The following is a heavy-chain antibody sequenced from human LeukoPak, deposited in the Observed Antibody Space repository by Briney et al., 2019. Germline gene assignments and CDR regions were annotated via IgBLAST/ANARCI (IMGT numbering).Heavy chain of an antibody. V-gene: IGHV1-2*02. CDR1: GYTFTGYY. CDR2: INPNSGGT. Sequence: GASVKVSCKASGYTFTGYYLHWVRQAPGQGLEWMGWINPNSGGTNYAQKFQGRVTMTRDTSITTAYMELTSLRSDDTAVYYCARRPDYGDYWGQGTLVTVSS. J-gene: IGHJ4*02. CDR3: ARRPDYGDY.